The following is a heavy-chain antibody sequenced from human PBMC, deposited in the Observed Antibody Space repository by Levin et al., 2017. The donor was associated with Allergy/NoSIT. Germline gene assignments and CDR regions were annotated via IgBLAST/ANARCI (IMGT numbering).Heavy chain of an antibody. CDR2: IKSKIDGGTT. Sequence: GGSLRLSCADSGFSFSNAWMNWVRQTPGKGLEWVGRIKSKIDGGTTDYAAPVKDRFIISRDDSKNTVFLQMNNLKIEDTAVYYCTTAHDYGDYINCFESWGRGTLVTVSS. J-gene: IGHJ5*01. CDR3: TTAHDYGDYINCFES. V-gene: IGHV3-15*07. D-gene: IGHD4-17*01. CDR1: GFSFSNAW.